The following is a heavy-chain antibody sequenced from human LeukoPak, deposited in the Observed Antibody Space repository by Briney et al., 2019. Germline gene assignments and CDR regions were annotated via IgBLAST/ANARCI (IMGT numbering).Heavy chain of an antibody. V-gene: IGHV3-13*01. CDR3: ARGPAGYCSGGSCYFDY. CDR2: ICAACDT. Sequence: TGGSLRLSCAASGFTFISYDMHWVRQATGKGLEWVSAICAACDTYYPGSLKGRFTISRENAKNSLYLQMNSLRAGDTAVYYCARGPAGYCSGGSCYFDYWGQGTLVTVSS. D-gene: IGHD2-15*01. CDR1: GFTFISYD. J-gene: IGHJ4*02.